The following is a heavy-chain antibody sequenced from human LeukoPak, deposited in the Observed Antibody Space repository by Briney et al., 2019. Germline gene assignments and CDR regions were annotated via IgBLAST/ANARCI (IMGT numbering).Heavy chain of an antibody. Sequence: SETLSLTCTVSGGSISSYYWSWIRQPPGKGLEWIGYIYYSGSTNYNPSLKSRVTISVDTSKNQFSLKLSSATAADTAVYYCARRNPGNSWENWGQGTLVTVSS. J-gene: IGHJ4*02. CDR1: GGSISSYY. V-gene: IGHV4-59*08. CDR2: IYYSGST. CDR3: ARRNPGNSWEN. D-gene: IGHD1-26*01.